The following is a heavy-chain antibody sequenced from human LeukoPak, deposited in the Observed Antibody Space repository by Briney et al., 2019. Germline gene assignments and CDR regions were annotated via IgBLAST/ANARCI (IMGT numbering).Heavy chain of an antibody. CDR1: GGSISSSTYY. CDR3: ARSRGGFGDYGSWFDP. J-gene: IGHJ5*02. D-gene: IGHD4-17*01. V-gene: IGHV4-39*07. CDR2: IHYSGST. Sequence: SETLSLTCTVSGGSISSSTYYWGWIRQSPGKGLEWIGSIHYSGSTYYSASLKSRVTISVDTSKNQFSLKLTSVTAADTAVYFCARSRGGFGDYGSWFDPWGQGTLVTVSS.